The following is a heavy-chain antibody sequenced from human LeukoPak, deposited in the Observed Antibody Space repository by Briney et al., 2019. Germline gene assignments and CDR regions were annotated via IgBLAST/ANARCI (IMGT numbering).Heavy chain of an antibody. CDR3: ASNLALLWFGELLH. V-gene: IGHV4-30-2*01. Sequence: RTSETLSLTCAVSGGPISSGGYSWSWIRQPPGKGLEWIGYIYHSGSTYYNPSLKSRVTISVDRSKNQFSLKLSSVTAADTAVYYCASNLALLWFGELLHWGQGTLVTVSS. J-gene: IGHJ4*02. CDR2: IYHSGST. CDR1: GGPISSGGYS. D-gene: IGHD3-10*01.